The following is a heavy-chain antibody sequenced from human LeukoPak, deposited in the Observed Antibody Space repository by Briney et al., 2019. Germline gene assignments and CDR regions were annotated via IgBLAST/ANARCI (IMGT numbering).Heavy chain of an antibody. CDR2: ISAYNGNT. V-gene: IGHV1-18*01. D-gene: IGHD2-15*01. Sequence: ASVKVSCKASGYTFTSYGISWVRQAPGQGLEWMGWISAYNGNTNYAQKLQGRVTMTTDTSTSTACMELRSLRSDDTAVYYCARVLQYCSGGSCYSGVVRAFDIWGQGTMVTVSS. J-gene: IGHJ3*02. CDR1: GYTFTSYG. CDR3: ARVLQYCSGGSCYSGVVRAFDI.